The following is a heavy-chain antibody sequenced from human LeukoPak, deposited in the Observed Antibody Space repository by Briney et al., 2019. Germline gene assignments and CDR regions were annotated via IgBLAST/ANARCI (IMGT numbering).Heavy chain of an antibody. V-gene: IGHV4-34*01. CDR3: ARANPTPGQGLPIYY. D-gene: IGHD6-19*01. CDR1: GGSFSGYY. Sequence: PSETLSLTCAVYGGSFSGYYWSWIRQPPGKGLEWIGEINHSGSTNYNPSLKSRVTISVDTFKNQFSLKLSSVTAADTAVYYCARANPTPGQGLPIYYWGQGTLVTVSS. CDR2: INHSGST. J-gene: IGHJ4*02.